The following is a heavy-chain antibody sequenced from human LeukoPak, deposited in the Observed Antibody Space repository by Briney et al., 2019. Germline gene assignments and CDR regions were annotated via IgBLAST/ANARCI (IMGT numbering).Heavy chain of an antibody. J-gene: IGHJ4*02. CDR1: GGSISGSTYY. D-gene: IGHD5-24*01. CDR2: IYYSGST. V-gene: IGHV4-39*01. Sequence: RPSETLSLTCTVSGGSISGSTYYWDWIRQPPGKGLEWIGTIYYSGSTYYNPSLKSRVTISVDTSKNQFSLKLSSVTAADTAVYYCARRWQHLAFDYWGQGTLVTVSS. CDR3: ARRWQHLAFDY.